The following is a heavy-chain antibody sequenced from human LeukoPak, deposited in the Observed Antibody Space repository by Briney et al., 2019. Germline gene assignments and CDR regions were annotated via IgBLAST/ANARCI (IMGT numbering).Heavy chain of an antibody. CDR3: ARFPLNLIVGAPQKAFDI. J-gene: IGHJ3*02. D-gene: IGHD1-26*01. CDR1: GFTVSSNY. CDR2: IYSGGST. Sequence: PGGSLRLSCAASGFTVSSNYMSWVRQAPGKGLEWVSVIYSGGSTYYADSVKDRFTISRDNTKNTLYIQMSSLRAEDTAVYYCARFPLNLIVGAPQKAFDIWGQGTMVTVSS. V-gene: IGHV3-53*01.